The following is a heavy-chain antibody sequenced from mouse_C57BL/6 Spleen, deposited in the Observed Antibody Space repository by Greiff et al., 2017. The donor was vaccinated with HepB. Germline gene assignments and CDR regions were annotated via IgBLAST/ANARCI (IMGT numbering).Heavy chain of an antibody. J-gene: IGHJ2*01. D-gene: IGHD2-10*02. Sequence: EVKLMESGGGLVKPGGSLKLSCAASGFTFSSYAMSWVRQTPEKRLEWVATISDGGSYTYYPDNVKGRFTISRDTAKNNLYLQMSHLKSEDTAMYYCAREYGNYLYYFDYWGQGTTLTVSS. CDR2: ISDGGSYT. CDR1: GFTFSSYA. V-gene: IGHV5-4*01. CDR3: AREYGNYLYYFDY.